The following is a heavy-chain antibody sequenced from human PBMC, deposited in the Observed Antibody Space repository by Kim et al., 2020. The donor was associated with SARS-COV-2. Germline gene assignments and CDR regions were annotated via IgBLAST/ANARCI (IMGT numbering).Heavy chain of an antibody. D-gene: IGHD3-3*01. CDR2: ISYDGSNK. J-gene: IGHJ3*02. Sequence: GGSLRLSCAASGFTFSSYGMHWVRQAPGKGLEWVAVISYDGSNKYYADSVKGRFTISRDNSKNTLYLQMNSLRAEDTAVYYCAKYILAGRITIFGVAPGGAFDIWGQGTMVTVSS. CDR3: AKYILAGRITIFGVAPGGAFDI. V-gene: IGHV3-30*18. CDR1: GFTFSSYG.